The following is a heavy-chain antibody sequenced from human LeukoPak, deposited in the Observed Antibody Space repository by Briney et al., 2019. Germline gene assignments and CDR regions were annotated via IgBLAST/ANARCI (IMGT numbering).Heavy chain of an antibody. CDR1: GYAFNGYY. CDR2: VNPSNSDT. D-gene: IGHD6-6*01. J-gene: IGHJ4*02. V-gene: IGHV1-2*02. Sequence: ASVKVSCKASGYAFNGYYIHWVRQAPGQGLEWMGWVNPSNSDTRYAQRFQGRVTMTRDTSISTAYMELNSLASDDTAVYYCARDPPSTEAPHEFDYWGQGTLVTVSS. CDR3: ARDPPSTEAPHEFDY.